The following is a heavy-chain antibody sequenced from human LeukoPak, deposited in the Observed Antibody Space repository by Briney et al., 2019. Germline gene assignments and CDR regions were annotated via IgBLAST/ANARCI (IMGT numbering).Heavy chain of an antibody. J-gene: IGHJ4*02. CDR3: ARSRSGSSDY. V-gene: IGHV3-66*01. CDR2: IYSGGST. Sequence: PGRSLRLSCAASGFTVSSNYMSWVRQAPGKGLEWVSVIYSGGSTYYADSVKGRFTISRDNSKNTLYLQMNSLRAEDTAVYYCARSRSGSSDYWGQGTLVTVSS. D-gene: IGHD1-26*01. CDR1: GFTVSSNY.